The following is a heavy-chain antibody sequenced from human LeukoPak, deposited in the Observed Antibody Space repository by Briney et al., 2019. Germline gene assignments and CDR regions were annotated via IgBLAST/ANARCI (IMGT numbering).Heavy chain of an antibody. V-gene: IGHV3-48*04. CDR3: TRAESFCGGDCFS. Sequence: GGSLRLSCAASGFTFSTYRMNWVRQAPGRGLEWVSYISSTGKTIFYADSVRGRFTISGDNAKSSLYLQMHGLRADDTALYYCTRAESFCGGDCFSWGQGTLVTVSS. CDR1: GFTFSTYR. D-gene: IGHD2-21*02. CDR2: ISSTGKTI. J-gene: IGHJ5*02.